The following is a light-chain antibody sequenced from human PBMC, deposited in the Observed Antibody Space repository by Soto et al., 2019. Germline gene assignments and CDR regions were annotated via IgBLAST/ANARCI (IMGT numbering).Light chain of an antibody. Sequence: PGERVTLSCRASQSVSRGYLTCYQHKPGQAPRLLICGASTRATGIPARFSGSGSGTEFTLTISSLQSEDFAVYYCQQYHKWPLTFGGGTKVDI. J-gene: IGKJ4*01. CDR2: GAS. CDR3: QQYHKWPLT. V-gene: IGKV3-15*01. CDR1: QSVSRGY.